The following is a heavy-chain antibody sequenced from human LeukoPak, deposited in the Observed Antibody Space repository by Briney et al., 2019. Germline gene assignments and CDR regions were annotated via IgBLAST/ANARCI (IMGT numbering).Heavy chain of an antibody. Sequence: GGSLRLSCAASGFTFSSYAMSWVRQAPGKGLEWVSAISGSGGSTYYADSVKGRFTISRDNSKNTLYLQMNSLRAEDTAVYYCAKLMWLMSACLDYWGQATLVTVSS. CDR1: GFTFSSYA. J-gene: IGHJ4*02. V-gene: IGHV3-23*01. CDR3: AKLMWLMSACLDY. CDR2: ISGSGGST. D-gene: IGHD6-19*01.